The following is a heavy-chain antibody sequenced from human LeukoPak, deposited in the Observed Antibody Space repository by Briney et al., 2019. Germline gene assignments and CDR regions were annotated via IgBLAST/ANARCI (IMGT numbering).Heavy chain of an antibody. D-gene: IGHD3-22*01. Sequence: SVTVSCKASGGTFSSYAISWVRQAPGQGLEWMGRIIPILGIANYAQKFQGRVTITADKSTSTAYMELSSLRSEDTAVYYCAREDSSGYYFDYWGQGTLVTVSS. CDR3: AREDSSGYYFDY. V-gene: IGHV1-69*04. J-gene: IGHJ4*02. CDR2: IIPILGIA. CDR1: GGTFSSYA.